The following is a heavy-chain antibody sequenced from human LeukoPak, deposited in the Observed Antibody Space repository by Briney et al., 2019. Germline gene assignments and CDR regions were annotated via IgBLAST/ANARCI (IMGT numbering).Heavy chain of an antibody. CDR1: GGTFSSYA. CDR2: IIPIFGTA. Sequence: SVKVSCKASGGTFSSYAISWVRQAPGQGLERMGGIIPIFGTANYAQKFQGRVTITADESTSTAYMELSSLRSEDTAVYYCARAHYDFWSGYHKGDYDYWGQGTLVTVS. CDR3: ARAHYDFWSGYHKGDYDY. V-gene: IGHV1-69*13. D-gene: IGHD3-3*01. J-gene: IGHJ4*02.